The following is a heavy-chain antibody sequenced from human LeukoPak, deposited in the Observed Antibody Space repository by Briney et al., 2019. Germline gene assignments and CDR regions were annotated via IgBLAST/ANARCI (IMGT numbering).Heavy chain of an antibody. CDR1: GFTFNMYG. CDR3: ARDLSPVVRASPMGY. D-gene: IGHD3-10*01. V-gene: IGHV3-30*03. J-gene: IGHJ4*02. Sequence: GGSLRLSCAASGFTFNMYGMHWVRQAPGMGLESVAFISYDGNNEDYADSVRGRFTISSDTSKDTLYLQMNSLRAEDTAVYYCARDLSPVVRASPMGYWGQGTLVTVSS. CDR2: ISYDGNNE.